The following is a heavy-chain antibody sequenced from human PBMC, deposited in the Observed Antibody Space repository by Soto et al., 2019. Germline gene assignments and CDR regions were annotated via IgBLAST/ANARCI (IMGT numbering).Heavy chain of an antibody. CDR1: GGTFSTYT. V-gene: IGHV1-69*18. Sequence: QVHLVQSGAEVRKPGSSVKVSCKTSGGTFSTYTIYWVRQAPGQGLEWMGRIIPLFGTTRYAQNFQDRVTITAEESTSPTYMKLTSLRAEDTALYYCARRLDDRADEGFGVWGEGTAVTVSA. CDR3: ARRLDDRADEGFGV. J-gene: IGHJ3*01. CDR2: IIPLFGTT. D-gene: IGHD3-16*01.